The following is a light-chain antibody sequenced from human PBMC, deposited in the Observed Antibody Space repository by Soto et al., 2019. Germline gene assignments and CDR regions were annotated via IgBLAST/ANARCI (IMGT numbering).Light chain of an antibody. Sequence: QSALTQPASVSGSPGQSITISCTGTSSDVGSYNLVSWCQQHPGKAPKLMIYKGSKRPSGVSNRFTGSNSGNTASLIICGLQAEDEADYYFCSYAGISTYVFGTGTKLTVL. CDR1: SSDVGSYNL. V-gene: IGLV2-23*01. CDR3: CSYAGISTYV. CDR2: KGS. J-gene: IGLJ1*01.